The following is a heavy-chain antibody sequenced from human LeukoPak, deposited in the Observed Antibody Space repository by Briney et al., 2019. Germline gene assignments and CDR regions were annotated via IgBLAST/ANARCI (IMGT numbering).Heavy chain of an antibody. CDR3: ARILGSGWYYFDY. D-gene: IGHD6-19*01. CDR2: IYYSGST. CDR1: GGSISSGSYY. Sequence: SETLSLTCTVSGGSISSGSYYWSWIRQPAGKGLEWIGSIYYSGSTYYNPSLKSRVTISVDTSKNQFSLKLSSVTAADTAVYYCARILGSGWYYFDYWGQGTLVTVSS. V-gene: IGHV4-39*07. J-gene: IGHJ4*02.